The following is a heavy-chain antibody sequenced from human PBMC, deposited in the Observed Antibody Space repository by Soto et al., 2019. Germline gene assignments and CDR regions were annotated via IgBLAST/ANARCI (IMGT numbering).Heavy chain of an antibody. D-gene: IGHD6-13*01. CDR3: ARTYGYSSSWYADYYYYGMDV. Sequence: QVQLVESGGGVVQPGRSLRLSCAASGFTFSSYAMHWVRQAPGKGLEWVAVISYDGSNKYYADSVKGRFTSSRDNSKNTLYLQMNSLRAEDTDVYYCARTYGYSSSWYADYYYYGMDVWGQGTTVTISS. J-gene: IGHJ6*02. CDR1: GFTFSSYA. V-gene: IGHV3-30-3*01. CDR2: ISYDGSNK.